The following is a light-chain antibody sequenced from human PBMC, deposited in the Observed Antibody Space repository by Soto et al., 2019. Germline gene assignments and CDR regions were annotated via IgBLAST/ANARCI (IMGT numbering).Light chain of an antibody. CDR2: EGS. CDR1: SSDFGSYNL. J-gene: IGLJ1*01. CDR3: CSYAGSSTFYV. V-gene: IGLV2-23*01. Sequence: QSVLTQPASVYGSPGQSITISCTGTSSDFGSYNLVSWYQQHPGKAPKLMIYEGSKRPSGVSNRFSGSKSGNTASPTISGLQAEDEADYYCCSYAGSSTFYVFGTGTKVTVL.